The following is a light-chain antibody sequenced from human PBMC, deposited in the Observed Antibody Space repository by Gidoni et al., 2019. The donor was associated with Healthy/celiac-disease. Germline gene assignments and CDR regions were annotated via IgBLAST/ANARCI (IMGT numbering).Light chain of an antibody. Sequence: ELVLTQSPGTLSLSPGESATLSCRASQSVSSSYLAWYQQKPGQAPRLLIYGASSRATGIPDRFSGSGSGTDFTLTISRLEPEDFAVYYCQQYGSSLWTFGQGTKVEIK. CDR3: QQYGSSLWT. V-gene: IGKV3-20*01. CDR1: QSVSSSY. CDR2: GAS. J-gene: IGKJ1*01.